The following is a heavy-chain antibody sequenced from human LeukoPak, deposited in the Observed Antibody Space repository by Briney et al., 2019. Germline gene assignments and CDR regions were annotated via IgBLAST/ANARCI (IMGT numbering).Heavy chain of an antibody. CDR2: INHSGNT. J-gene: IGHJ4*02. CDR1: GGSISGSNW. V-gene: IGHV4-4*02. D-gene: IGHD3-10*01. Sequence: PSGTLSLTCAVSGGSISGSNWWSWVRQPPGQGLEWIGEINHSGNTNYNPSLKSRVTVSVDKSKNQFSLKLNSVTAADTAVYYCARVPRGAGALDYWGQGTLVTVSS. CDR3: ARVPRGAGALDY.